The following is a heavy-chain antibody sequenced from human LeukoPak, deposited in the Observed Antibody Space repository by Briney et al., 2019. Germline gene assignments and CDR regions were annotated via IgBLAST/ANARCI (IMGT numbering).Heavy chain of an antibody. Sequence: GGSLRLSCAASGFTFSSYAMSWVRQAPGKGLEWVSAISSSGSSTYYADSVKGRFTISRDNSKNTLSLQMNSLRAEDTAVYYCAKGGRIQLWPYYFDYWGQGALVTVSS. CDR2: ISSSGSST. CDR3: AKGGRIQLWPYYFDY. J-gene: IGHJ4*02. V-gene: IGHV3-23*01. CDR1: GFTFSSYA. D-gene: IGHD5-18*01.